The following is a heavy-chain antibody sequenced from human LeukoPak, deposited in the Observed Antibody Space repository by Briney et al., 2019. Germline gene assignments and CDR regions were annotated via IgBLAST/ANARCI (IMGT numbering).Heavy chain of an antibody. Sequence: PGGSLRLSCAASGFTFSSYGMHWVRQAPGKGLEWVAFIRYDGSNIYYADSVKGRFTISRDNSKNTLYLQMNSLRTEDTAVYYCANLNGGNSASLDYWGQGTLVTVSS. CDR2: IRYDGSNI. CDR3: ANLNGGNSASLDY. D-gene: IGHD4-23*01. J-gene: IGHJ4*02. CDR1: GFTFSSYG. V-gene: IGHV3-30*02.